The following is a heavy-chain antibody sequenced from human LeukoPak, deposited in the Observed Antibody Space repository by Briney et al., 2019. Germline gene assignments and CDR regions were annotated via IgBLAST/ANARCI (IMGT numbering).Heavy chain of an antibody. CDR2: INASGGGT. Sequence: GGSLRLSCAASGFTFSSYAMTWVRQAPGKGLEWVSVINASGGGTYYADSVKGRFTISRDNSRTTLSLQMTSLGAEDTAVYYCAKPSFSGDYEYYAMDVWGQGTTVTVSS. V-gene: IGHV3-23*01. CDR3: AKPSFSGDYEYYAMDV. J-gene: IGHJ6*02. D-gene: IGHD3-3*02. CDR1: GFTFSSYA.